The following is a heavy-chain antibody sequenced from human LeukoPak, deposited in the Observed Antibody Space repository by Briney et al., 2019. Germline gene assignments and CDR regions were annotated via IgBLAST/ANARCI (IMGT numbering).Heavy chain of an antibody. CDR2: IIPILGTA. CDR3: ARGRRIQLPFDY. D-gene: IGHD5-18*01. CDR1: GGTFSSYA. Sequence: GASVKVSCKASGGTFSSYAISWVRQAPGQGLEWMGGIIPILGTANYAQKFQGRVTITADKSTSTAYMELSSLRSEDTAVYYCARGRRIQLPFDYWGQGTLVTVSS. V-gene: IGHV1-69*10. J-gene: IGHJ4*02.